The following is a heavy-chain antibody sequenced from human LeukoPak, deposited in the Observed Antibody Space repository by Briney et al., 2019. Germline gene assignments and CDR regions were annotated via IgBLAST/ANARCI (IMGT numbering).Heavy chain of an antibody. CDR3: TRDDYGSGSYYKLDY. Sequence: SVKVSCKASGGSFTSNAVSWVRQAPGQGLEWMGRIIPILGIADYAQEFQGRVTVTADNSTSTAYMELSSLRSEDTAVYYCTRDDYGSGSYYKLDYWGQGTLVTVSS. D-gene: IGHD3-10*01. J-gene: IGHJ4*02. CDR1: GGSFTSNA. CDR2: IIPILGIA. V-gene: IGHV1-69*04.